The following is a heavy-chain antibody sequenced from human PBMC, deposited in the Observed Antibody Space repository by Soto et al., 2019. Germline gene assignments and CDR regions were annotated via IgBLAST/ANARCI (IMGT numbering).Heavy chain of an antibody. V-gene: IGHV3-15*07. CDR2: IKTSAGGGAT. Sequence: EVQLVESAGDLAQPGGSLRLSCVASGFSFNEACMNWVRQAPGQGLEWVGRIKTSAGGGATNYAAPVQGRFTISRDDLKDTLYVLLYCLRTDDTAMYYCTTWSVEGIWGEGTTVIVSS. J-gene: IGHJ6*02. D-gene: IGHD2-15*01. CDR1: GFSFNEAC. CDR3: TTWSVEGI.